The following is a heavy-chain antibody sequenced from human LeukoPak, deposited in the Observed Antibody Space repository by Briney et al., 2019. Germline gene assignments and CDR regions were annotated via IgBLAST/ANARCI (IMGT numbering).Heavy chain of an antibody. CDR3: ARDNLAYYDILTGYFPSYYYYMDV. D-gene: IGHD3-9*01. CDR1: GGTFISYA. J-gene: IGHJ6*03. CDR2: IIPIFGTA. Sequence: GASVKVSSTASGGTFISYAISWVRQAPGQGLEWMGGIIPIFGTANYAQKFQGRVTITTDESTSTAYMELSSLRSDDTAVYYCARDNLAYYDILTGYFPSYYYYMDVWGKGTTVTVSS. V-gene: IGHV1-69*05.